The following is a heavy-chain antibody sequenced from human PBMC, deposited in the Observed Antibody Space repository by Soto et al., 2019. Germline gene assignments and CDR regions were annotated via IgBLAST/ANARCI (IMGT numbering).Heavy chain of an antibody. D-gene: IGHD2-15*01. CDR3: ARGLRRSGGSWNFDY. CDR1: GYTFTSYD. J-gene: IGHJ4*02. V-gene: IGHV1-8*01. Sequence: ASVKVSCKASGYTFTSYDINWVRQATGQGLEWTGWMNPNSGNTGYAQKFQGRVTMTRNTSISTAYMELSSLRSEDTAVYYCARGLRRSGGSWNFDYWGQGTLVTVSS. CDR2: MNPNSGNT.